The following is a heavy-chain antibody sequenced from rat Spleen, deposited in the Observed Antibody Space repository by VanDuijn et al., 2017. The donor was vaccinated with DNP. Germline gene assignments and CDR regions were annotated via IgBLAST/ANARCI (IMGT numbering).Heavy chain of an antibody. Sequence: SVPVDSPSCGFRWTWIRKIPGKKLEWMGNINGAGSTDYNPSLKSRISITRDISKNQFFLQVNSVTPEDSATYYCAIQLGVFDYWGQGIMVTVSS. D-gene: IGHD5-1*01. CDR2: INGAGST. CDR1: VDSPSCGFR. CDR3: AIQLGVFDY. V-gene: IGHV3-3*01. J-gene: IGHJ2*01.